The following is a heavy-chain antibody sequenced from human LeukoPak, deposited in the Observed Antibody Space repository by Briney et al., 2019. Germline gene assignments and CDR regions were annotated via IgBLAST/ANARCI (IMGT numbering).Heavy chain of an antibody. Sequence: GGSLRLSCAASGFTVRNNHMSWVRQAPGKGPEWVSISDRDDSTYYADSVKGRFTISRDNSKNTLYLQMNSLRGEDTAVYYCAKHKENYGDSCLDDYWGQGTLVTVSS. D-gene: IGHD4-17*01. J-gene: IGHJ4*02. CDR3: AKHKENYGDSCLDDY. V-gene: IGHV3-53*01. CDR2: SDRDDST. CDR1: GFTVRNNH.